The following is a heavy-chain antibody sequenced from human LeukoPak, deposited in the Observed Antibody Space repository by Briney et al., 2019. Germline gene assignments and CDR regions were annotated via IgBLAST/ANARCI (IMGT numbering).Heavy chain of an antibody. CDR3: ARDGILRYFDCPGDY. J-gene: IGHJ4*02. Sequence: GGSLRLSCAVSEFTFNHYAIHWVRQAPGKGLEWVAVVSFDGTNKYYADSLKGRFTISRDDSKNTLYLQLNSLRAEDTAVYYCARDGILRYFDCPGDYWGQGTLVTVSS. CDR1: EFTFNHYA. CDR2: VSFDGTNK. D-gene: IGHD3-9*01. V-gene: IGHV3-30*04.